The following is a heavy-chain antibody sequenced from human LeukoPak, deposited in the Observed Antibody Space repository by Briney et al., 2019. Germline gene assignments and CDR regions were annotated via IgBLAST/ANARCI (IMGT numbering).Heavy chain of an antibody. CDR2: IYTSGST. D-gene: IGHD6-13*01. V-gene: IGHV4-61*02. Sequence: PSETLSLTCTVSGASISSGSYYWSWIRQPAGKGLEWIGRIYTSGSTNYSPSLKTRVTISVDTSKNQFSLKLSSVTAADTAVYYCARGTYSSSCNDYWGQGTLVTVSS. CDR1: GASISSGSYY. CDR3: ARGTYSSSCNDY. J-gene: IGHJ4*02.